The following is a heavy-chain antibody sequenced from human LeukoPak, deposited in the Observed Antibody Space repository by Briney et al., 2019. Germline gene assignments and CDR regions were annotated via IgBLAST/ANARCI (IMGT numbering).Heavy chain of an antibody. D-gene: IGHD6-13*01. Sequence: GESLKISCKGSGYSLTSYWIGWVRQMPGKGLEWMGIIYPGDSDTRYSPSFQGQVAISADKSLTTAYLQWSSLKASDTAMYYCARGFGSTWLEYWGQGTLVTVSS. CDR3: ARGFGSTWLEY. J-gene: IGHJ1*01. V-gene: IGHV5-51*01. CDR1: GYSLTSYW. CDR2: IYPGDSDT.